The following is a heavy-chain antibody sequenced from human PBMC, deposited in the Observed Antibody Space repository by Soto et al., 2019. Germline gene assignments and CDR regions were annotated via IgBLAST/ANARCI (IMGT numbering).Heavy chain of an antibody. J-gene: IGHJ6*02. Sequence: GGSLRLSCAASGFPFSRYEMNWVSQAPGKGLEWISYISESGTSMYYADAVKGRFAISRDNAQNSLYLQMNSLRIEDTAVYYCARDQEVHDSRGHKIRAMDVWGQGTTATVSS. V-gene: IGHV3-48*03. CDR2: ISESGTSM. D-gene: IGHD6-19*01. CDR3: ARDQEVHDSRGHKIRAMDV. CDR1: GFPFSRYE.